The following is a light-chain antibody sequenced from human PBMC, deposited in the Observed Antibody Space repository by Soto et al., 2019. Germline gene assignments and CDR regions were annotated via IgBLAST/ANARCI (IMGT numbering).Light chain of an antibody. CDR1: SSNIRSHT. CDR2: SNN. V-gene: IGLV1-44*01. Sequence: QSVLTQPPSASGTPGQRVIMSCSGSSSNIRSHTVNWYQQLPGTAPKLLIYSNNQRPSGVPDRFSGSKAGTSASLAISGLQSEDEADYDCAAWDDSLNGVAFGGGTKLTVL. CDR3: AAWDDSLNGVA. J-gene: IGLJ3*02.